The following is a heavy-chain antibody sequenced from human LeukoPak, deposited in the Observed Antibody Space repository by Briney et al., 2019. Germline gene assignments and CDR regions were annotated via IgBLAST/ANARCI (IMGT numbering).Heavy chain of an antibody. D-gene: IGHD5-18*01. Sequence: ASVKVSCKASGHTFTSYGISWLRQAPGQGLEWMGWISAYNGNTNYAQKLQGRVTMTTDTSTSTAYMELRSLRSDDTAVYYCARDRSRYSYGSWFDPWGQGTLVTVSS. CDR1: GHTFTSYG. CDR2: ISAYNGNT. V-gene: IGHV1-18*01. CDR3: ARDRSRYSYGSWFDP. J-gene: IGHJ5*02.